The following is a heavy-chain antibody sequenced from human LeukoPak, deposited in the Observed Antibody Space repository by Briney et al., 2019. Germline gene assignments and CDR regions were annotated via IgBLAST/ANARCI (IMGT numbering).Heavy chain of an antibody. D-gene: IGHD3-3*01. CDR1: GYSFTSYW. CDR2: IYPGDSDT. Sequence: GESLKISCKGSGYSFTSYWIGWVRQMPGKGLEWMGIIYPGDSDTRYSPSFQGQVTISADKSISTAYLQWSSLKASDTAMYYCVRRGELWSGYDYYYYYMDVWGKGTTVTVSS. J-gene: IGHJ6*03. CDR3: VRRGELWSGYDYYYYYMDV. V-gene: IGHV5-51*01.